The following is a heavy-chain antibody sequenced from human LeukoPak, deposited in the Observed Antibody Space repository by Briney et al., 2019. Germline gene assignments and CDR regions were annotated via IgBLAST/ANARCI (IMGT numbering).Heavy chain of an antibody. J-gene: IGHJ6*02. V-gene: IGHV3-30*04. CDR3: ASLPPTLYGMDV. CDR2: ISYDGSNK. Sequence: QPGGSLRLSCAASGFTFSSYAMHWVRQAPGKGLEWVAVISYDGSNKYYADSVKGRFTISRDNSKNTLYLQMNSLRAEDTAVYYCASLPPTLYGMDVWGQGTTVTVSS. CDR1: GFTFSSYA.